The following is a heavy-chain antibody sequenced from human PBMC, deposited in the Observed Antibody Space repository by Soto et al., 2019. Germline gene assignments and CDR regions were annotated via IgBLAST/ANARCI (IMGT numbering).Heavy chain of an antibody. V-gene: IGHV4-39*07. J-gene: IGHJ5*02. CDR2: IYYSGST. CDR1: GGSISSSSYY. D-gene: IGHD3-10*01. Sequence: PSETLSLTCTFSGGSISSSSYYLGWIRQPPGKGLEWIGNIYYSGSTYYNPSLKSRVTISVDTSKNQFSLKLSSVTAADTAVYYCARLLWSRGDWFDPWGQGTLVTVSS. CDR3: ARLLWSRGDWFDP.